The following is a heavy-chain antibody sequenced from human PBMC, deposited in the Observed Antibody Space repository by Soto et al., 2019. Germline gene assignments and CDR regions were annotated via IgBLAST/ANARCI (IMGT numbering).Heavy chain of an antibody. J-gene: IGHJ6*02. CDR1: GGSISSYY. Sequence: QVQLQESGPGLVKPSETLSLSCTVSGGSISSYYWSWFRQSPGKRMEWIGYVHHSWGSSYNPSLRXXVXXALDTAKSQFSLQVTSVTATDPAVYYCARQGFGPLHGLVDVWGQGTTVTVSS. V-gene: IGHV4-59*08. D-gene: IGHD3-10*01. CDR2: VHHSWGS. CDR3: ARQGFGPLHGLVDV.